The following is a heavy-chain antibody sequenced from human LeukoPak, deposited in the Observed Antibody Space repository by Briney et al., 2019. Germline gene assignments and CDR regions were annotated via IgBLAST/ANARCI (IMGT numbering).Heavy chain of an antibody. D-gene: IGHD3-10*01. CDR3: AREYGSGSYYIGYYYYYGMDV. CDR2: INHSGST. J-gene: IGHJ6*04. V-gene: IGHV4-34*01. Sequence: PSETLSLTCAVYGGSFSGYYWSWIRQPPGKGLEWIGEINHSGSTNYNPSPKSRVTISVDTSKNQFSLKLSSVTAADTAVYYCAREYGSGSYYIGYYYYYGMDVWGKGTTVTVSS. CDR1: GGSFSGYY.